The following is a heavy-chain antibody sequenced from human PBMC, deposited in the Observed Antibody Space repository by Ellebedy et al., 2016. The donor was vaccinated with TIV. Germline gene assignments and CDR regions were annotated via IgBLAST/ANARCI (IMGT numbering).Heavy chain of an antibody. Sequence: GESLKISCKGSGYSFTSYWIGWVRQMPGKGLEWMGIIYPGDSDTRYSPSFQGQVTISADKSISTAYLQWSSLKASDTAMYYCARHSGTYYYGSGNFDYWGQGTLVTVSS. J-gene: IGHJ4*02. CDR1: GYSFTSYW. CDR2: IYPGDSDT. D-gene: IGHD3-10*01. CDR3: ARHSGTYYYGSGNFDY. V-gene: IGHV5-51*01.